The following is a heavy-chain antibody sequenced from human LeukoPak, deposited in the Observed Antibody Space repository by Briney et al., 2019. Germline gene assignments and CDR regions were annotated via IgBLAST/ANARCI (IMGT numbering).Heavy chain of an antibody. J-gene: IGHJ4*02. CDR3: ARGPPKYYDFWSGYYTGYYFDY. D-gene: IGHD3-3*01. CDR2: IYYSGST. V-gene: IGHV4-59*01. Sequence: SETLSLTCTVSGGSISSYYWSWIRQPPGKGLEWIGYIYYSGSTNYNPSLKSRVTISVDTSKNQFSLKLSSVTAADTAVYYCARGPPKYYDFWSGYYTGYYFDYWGQGTLVTVSS. CDR1: GGSISSYY.